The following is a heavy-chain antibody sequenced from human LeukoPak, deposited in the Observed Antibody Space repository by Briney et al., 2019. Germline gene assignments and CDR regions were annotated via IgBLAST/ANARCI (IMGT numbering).Heavy chain of an antibody. D-gene: IGHD6-19*01. CDR2: TYYRSKWYN. CDR1: GDSVSSKNGA. Sequence: SQTLSLTCVVSGDSVSSKNGAWNWIRQSPSRGLEWLGRTYYRSKWYNDYAESMEGRMTVSQDTSKNQYSLHLNSVTPDDTAVYYCARDFGTTGWHTFDYWGQGTLVTVSS. J-gene: IGHJ4*02. V-gene: IGHV6-1*01. CDR3: ARDFGTTGWHTFDY.